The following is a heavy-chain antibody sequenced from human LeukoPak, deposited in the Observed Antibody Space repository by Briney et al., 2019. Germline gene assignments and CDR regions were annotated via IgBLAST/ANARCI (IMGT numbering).Heavy chain of an antibody. CDR2: INTDGSST. Sequence: GGSLRLSCAASGFTFSSYWMDWVRQAPGKGLVWVSRINTDGSSTSYAGSVKGRFTISRDNAKNTLYLQMNSLRAEDTAVYYCPLVGASFDYWGQGTLVTVSS. J-gene: IGHJ4*02. CDR3: PLVGASFDY. D-gene: IGHD1-26*01. V-gene: IGHV3-74*01. CDR1: GFTFSSYW.